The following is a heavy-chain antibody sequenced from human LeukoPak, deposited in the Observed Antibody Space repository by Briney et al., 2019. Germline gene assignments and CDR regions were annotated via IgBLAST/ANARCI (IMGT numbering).Heavy chain of an antibody. V-gene: IGHV1-18*01. J-gene: IGHJ4*02. CDR2: ISAYNGNT. D-gene: IGHD3-3*01. Sequence: ASVKVSCKASGYTFTSYGISWVRQAPGQGLEWMGWISAYNGNTNYAQKLQGRVTMTTDTSTSTAYMELRSLRSDDTAVYYCARATYYDFWSGYSIDYWGQGTLVTVSS. CDR1: GYTFTSYG. CDR3: ARATYYDFWSGYSIDY.